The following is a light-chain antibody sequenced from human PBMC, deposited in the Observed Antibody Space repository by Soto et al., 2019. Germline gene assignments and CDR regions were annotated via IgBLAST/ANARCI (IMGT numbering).Light chain of an antibody. J-gene: IGLJ3*02. Sequence: QSVLTQPPSVSGAPGQRVTISCTGSSSNIGADYDVHWYQHLPGAAPKLLIYGNNNRPSGVPDRFSGSKSGTSASLAITGLQAEDEADYYCQSFDSSRRGPWVFGGGIKLTVL. V-gene: IGLV1-40*01. CDR1: SSNIGADYD. CDR3: QSFDSSRRGPWV. CDR2: GNN.